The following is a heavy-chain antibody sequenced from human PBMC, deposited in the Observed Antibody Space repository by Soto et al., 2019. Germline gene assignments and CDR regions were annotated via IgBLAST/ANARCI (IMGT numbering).Heavy chain of an antibody. V-gene: IGHV3-30*18. CDR3: AKDGASYYYYCMDV. Sequence: QVQLVESGGGVVQPGRSLRLSCAASGFTFSSYGMHWVRQAPGKGLEWVAVISYDGSNKYYADSVKGRFTISRDNSKNTLYLQMNSLRAEDKAVYYCAKDGASYYYYCMDVWGQGTTVTVSS. CDR1: GFTFSSYG. J-gene: IGHJ6*02. D-gene: IGHD3-10*01. CDR2: ISYDGSNK.